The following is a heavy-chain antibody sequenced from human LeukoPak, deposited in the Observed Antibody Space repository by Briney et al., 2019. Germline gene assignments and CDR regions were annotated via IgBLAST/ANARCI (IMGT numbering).Heavy chain of an antibody. J-gene: IGHJ5*02. V-gene: IGHV4-30-4*01. CDR2: IYYSGST. Sequence: SWIRQPPGKGLEWIGYIYYSGSTYYNPSLKSRVTISVDTSNNQFSLKLSSVTAADTAVYYCAREALRPSRWFDPWGQGTLVTVSS. CDR3: AREALRPSRWFDP. D-gene: IGHD4-17*01.